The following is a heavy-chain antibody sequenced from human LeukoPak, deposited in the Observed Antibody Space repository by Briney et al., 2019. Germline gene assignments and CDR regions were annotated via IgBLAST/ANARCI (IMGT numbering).Heavy chain of an antibody. CDR1: GFTFSSYG. D-gene: IGHD6-13*01. Sequence: PGRSLRLSCAASGFTFSSYGMHWVRQVPGKGLEWVAVISYDGSNKYYADSVKGRFTISRDNSKNTLYLQMNSLRAEDTAVYYCARMGSSWYSNYWGQGTLVTVSS. J-gene: IGHJ4*02. V-gene: IGHV3-30*03. CDR3: ARMGSSWYSNY. CDR2: ISYDGSNK.